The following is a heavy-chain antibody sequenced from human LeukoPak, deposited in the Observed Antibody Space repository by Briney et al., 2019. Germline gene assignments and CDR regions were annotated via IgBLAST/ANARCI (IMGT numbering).Heavy chain of an antibody. Sequence: GASVKVSCKASGYTFTSYGISWVRQAPGQGLEWMGWISAYNGNTNYAQKLRGRVTMTTDTSTSTAYMELRSLRSDDTAVYYCARDPGRFGYNWFDPWGQGTLVTVSS. CDR2: ISAYNGNT. CDR1: GYTFTSYG. CDR3: ARDPGRFGYNWFDP. D-gene: IGHD3-16*01. J-gene: IGHJ5*02. V-gene: IGHV1-18*01.